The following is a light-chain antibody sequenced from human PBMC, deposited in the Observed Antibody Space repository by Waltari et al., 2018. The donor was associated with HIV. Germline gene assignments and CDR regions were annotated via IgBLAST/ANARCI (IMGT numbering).Light chain of an antibody. CDR2: YDS. J-gene: IGLJ3*02. Sequence: SYVLTQPPSVSVAPGKTARITCGGDNIEGKSVHWYHQKPGQAPVVVMSYDSVRPSGIPDRFSGSNSGNTATLTISRVEAGDEADYYCQVWDSGSDHRVFGGGTKLTVL. CDR1: NIEGKS. V-gene: IGLV3-21*04. CDR3: QVWDSGSDHRV.